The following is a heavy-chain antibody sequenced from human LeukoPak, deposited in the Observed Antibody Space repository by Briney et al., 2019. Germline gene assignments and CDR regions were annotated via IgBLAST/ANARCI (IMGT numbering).Heavy chain of an antibody. V-gene: IGHV4-38-2*02. J-gene: IGHJ4*02. Sequence: SGTQSLTCTVSDSSMTSTYYWAWFRQHPGKGLEWIATVFRLQTVRTFNNPSLESRVTMSLDPSQNQFSLNLTSVTAADTALYFCARVLHAPYLIDSWGQGTLVT. CDR1: DSSMTSTYY. CDR3: ARVLHAPYLIDS. D-gene: IGHD2-8*01. CDR2: VFRLQTVRT.